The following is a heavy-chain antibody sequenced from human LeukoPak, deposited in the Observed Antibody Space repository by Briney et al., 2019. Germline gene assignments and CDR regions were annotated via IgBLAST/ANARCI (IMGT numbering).Heavy chain of an antibody. Sequence: GGSLRLSCAASASTFSGSAMHWVRQASGKGLEWIGRIRSKADSYATAYAASVKGRFTISRDDSKNTAYLQMNSLKTEDTAVYYCTRPSHSYGTDAFDIWGQGTMVTVSS. V-gene: IGHV3-73*01. CDR2: IRSKADSYAT. D-gene: IGHD1-14*01. CDR1: ASTFSGSA. J-gene: IGHJ3*02. CDR3: TRPSHSYGTDAFDI.